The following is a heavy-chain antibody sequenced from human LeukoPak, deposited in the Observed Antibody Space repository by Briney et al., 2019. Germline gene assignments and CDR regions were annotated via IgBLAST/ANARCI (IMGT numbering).Heavy chain of an antibody. CDR2: INYSGST. V-gene: IGHV4-59*01. D-gene: IGHD6-6*01. CDR1: GGSIRSYY. CDR3: ARGYSSSSEPFDY. J-gene: IGHJ4*02. Sequence: PSETLSLTCTVSGGSIRSYYWSWIRQPPGKGLEWIGYINYSGSTNYNPSLKSRVTISVDTSNNQFSLKLSSVTAADTAVYYCARGYSSSSEPFDYWGQGTLVTVSS.